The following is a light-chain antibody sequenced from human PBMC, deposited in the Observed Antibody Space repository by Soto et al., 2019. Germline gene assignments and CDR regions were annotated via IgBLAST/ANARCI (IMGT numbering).Light chain of an antibody. J-gene: IGKJ2*01. CDR3: QQYDSSAYT. CDR2: GAS. V-gene: IGKV3-20*01. Sequence: EIVLTQSPATLSLSPGERATLSCRASQSITSNYLAWYQQRPGQAPRVLIYGASYRVTGIPHRFSGSGSGTDFTLAISRLEPEDFAVFYCQQYDSSAYTFGQGTKVEIK. CDR1: QSITSNY.